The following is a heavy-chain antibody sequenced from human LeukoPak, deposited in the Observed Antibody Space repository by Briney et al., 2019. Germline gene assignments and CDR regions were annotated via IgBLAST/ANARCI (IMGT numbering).Heavy chain of an antibody. CDR2: IYYSGST. J-gene: IGHJ5*02. D-gene: IGHD2-15*01. CDR3: ARHWDIVVVVAATDNWFDP. V-gene: IGHV4-39*01. CDR1: GGSISSSSYY. Sequence: SETLSLTCTVSGGSISSSSYYWGWTRQPPGKGLEWIGSIYYSGSTYYNPSLKSRVTISVDTSKNQFSLKLSSVTAADTAVYYCARHWDIVVVVAATDNWFDPWGQGTLVTVSS.